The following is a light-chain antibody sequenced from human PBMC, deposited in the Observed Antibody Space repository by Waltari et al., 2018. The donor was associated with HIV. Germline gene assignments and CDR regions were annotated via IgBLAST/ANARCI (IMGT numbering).Light chain of an antibody. CDR2: GAS. CDR1: HRVRSAS. J-gene: IGKJ4*01. CDR3: QQYAASPLT. Sequence: PGERATLSCRASHRVRSASFAWYQQKPGQAPRLLIYGASSRAPGIPDRFSGSGAVTDFILTISRLEPEDCAVYYCQQYAASPLTFGGGTKVEIK. V-gene: IGKV3-20*01.